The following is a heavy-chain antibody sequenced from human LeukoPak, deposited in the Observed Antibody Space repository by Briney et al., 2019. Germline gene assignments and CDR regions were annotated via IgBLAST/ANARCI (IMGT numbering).Heavy chain of an antibody. V-gene: IGHV3-13*01. J-gene: IGHJ6*02. CDR1: GITFSTSD. D-gene: IGHD6-13*01. Sequence: GGSLRLSCEASGITFSTSDMHWVRQAPGKGPEWVSVIGTAGDTYYADSVKGRFTISRENAKNSLYLQMNSLRAGDTAVYYCARGSVRVGMDVWGQGTTVTVSS. CDR2: IGTAGDT. CDR3: ARGSVRVGMDV.